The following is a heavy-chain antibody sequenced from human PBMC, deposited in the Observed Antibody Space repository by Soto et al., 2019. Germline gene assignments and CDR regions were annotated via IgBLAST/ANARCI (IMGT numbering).Heavy chain of an antibody. CDR1: GVTFSSHS. CDR3: STSVYCSTTRCYYYYGLDV. Sequence: QVQLVQSGAEVKKPGSSVKVSCKVSGVTFSSHSINWVRQAPGQGPEWMGGIIPIFGTENYAQKFQGRVTITSDESTNTAYTELSSLTSEDTALYYCSTSVYCSTTRCYYYYGLDVWGQGTTVIVSS. J-gene: IGHJ6*02. CDR2: IIPIFGTE. D-gene: IGHD2-2*01. V-gene: IGHV1-69*01.